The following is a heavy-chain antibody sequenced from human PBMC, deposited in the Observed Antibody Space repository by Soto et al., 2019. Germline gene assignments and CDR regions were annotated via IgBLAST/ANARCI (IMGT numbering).Heavy chain of an antibody. Sequence: GGSLRLSCAASGFTFSSYGMHWVRQAPGKGLEWVAVIWYDGSNKYYADSVKGRFTISRDNSKNTVYLQMNSLRAEDTAVYYCAKARTYYDFWSGYFDYWGQGTQVTVSS. CDR3: AKARTYYDFWSGYFDY. V-gene: IGHV3-33*03. J-gene: IGHJ4*02. CDR1: GFTFSSYG. CDR2: IWYDGSNK. D-gene: IGHD3-3*01.